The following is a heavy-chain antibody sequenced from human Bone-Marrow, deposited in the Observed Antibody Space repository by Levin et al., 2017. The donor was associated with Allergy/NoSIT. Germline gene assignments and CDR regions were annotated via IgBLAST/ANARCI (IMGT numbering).Heavy chain of an antibody. D-gene: IGHD3-22*01. CDR3: ARDANYYDGSIYYDVFDV. Sequence: PGGSLRLSCAASGFTFSNYWMTWVRQAPGKGLEWVANIKRDESVKYFVDSVKGRFTISRDNAKNSLYLQMNSLRAEDTAVYYCARDANYYDGSIYYDVFDVWGQGTMVTVSS. CDR2: IKRDESVK. CDR1: GFTFSNYW. J-gene: IGHJ3*01. V-gene: IGHV3-7*01.